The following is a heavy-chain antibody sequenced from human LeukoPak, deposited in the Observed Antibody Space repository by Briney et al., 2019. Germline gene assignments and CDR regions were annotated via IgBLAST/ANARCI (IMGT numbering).Heavy chain of an antibody. D-gene: IGHD2-15*01. CDR2: INHSGST. CDR1: GGSFSGYY. CDR3: ARGQDIVVVVATGNYYYYYMDV. V-gene: IGHV4-34*01. J-gene: IGHJ6*03. Sequence: SETPSLTCAVYGGSFSGYYWSWIRQPPGKGLEWIGEINHSGSTNYNPSLKSRVTISVDTSKNQFSLKLSSVTAADTAVYYCARGQDIVVVVATGNYYYYYMDVWGKGTKVTVSS.